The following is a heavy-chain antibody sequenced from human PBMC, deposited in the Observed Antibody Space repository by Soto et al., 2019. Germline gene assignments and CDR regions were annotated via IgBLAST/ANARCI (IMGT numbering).Heavy chain of an antibody. J-gene: IGHJ4*02. CDR1: GFTFSSHA. V-gene: IGHV3-48*02. CDR2: IHGTRSII. D-gene: IGHD3-16*01. Sequence: EVQLVESGGGLVQPGGSLKLSCAVSGFTFSSHAMNWVRQAPGKGLEWVAYIHGTRSIIYYADSVKGRFTISRDNAKNSLYLQMDSLREEDTDLYYCARDARHADYDYWGQGTLVTVSS. CDR3: ARDARHADYDY.